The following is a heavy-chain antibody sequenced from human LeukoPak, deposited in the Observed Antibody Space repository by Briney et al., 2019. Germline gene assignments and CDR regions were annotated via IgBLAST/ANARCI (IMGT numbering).Heavy chain of an antibody. CDR3: GRFTRSGDSVY. D-gene: IGHD7-27*01. Sequence: GGSLRLSCAASGFTFSSYWMSWVRQAPGKGLEWVANIKQDGSEKQYVDSVKGRFAISRDNAENSLYLQMNSLKAEDTAVYYCGRFTRSGDSVYWGQGTLFTVSS. CDR2: IKQDGSEK. V-gene: IGHV3-7*04. J-gene: IGHJ4*02. CDR1: GFTFSSYW.